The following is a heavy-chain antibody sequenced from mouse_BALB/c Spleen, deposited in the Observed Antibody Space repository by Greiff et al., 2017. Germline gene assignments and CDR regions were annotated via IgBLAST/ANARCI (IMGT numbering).Heavy chain of an antibody. CDR1: GYTFTSYY. V-gene: IGHV1S81*02. CDR2: INPSNGGT. CDR3: TREAAYYGFYLDY. Sequence: VQLQQSGAELVKPGASVKLSCKASGYTFTSYYMYWVKQRPGQGLEWIGEINPSNGGTNFNEKFKSKATLTVDKSSSTAYMQLSSLTSEDSAVYYCTREAAYYGFYLDYWGQGTTLTVSS. J-gene: IGHJ2*01. D-gene: IGHD1-1*01.